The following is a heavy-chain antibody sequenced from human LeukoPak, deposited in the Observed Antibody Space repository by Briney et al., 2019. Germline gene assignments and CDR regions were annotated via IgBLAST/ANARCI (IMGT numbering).Heavy chain of an antibody. V-gene: IGHV4-39*07. CDR3: ARESGDYDFWSGYYTNWFDP. CDR1: GGSISSSSNY. D-gene: IGHD3-3*01. J-gene: IGHJ5*02. Sequence: TSETLSVTCTVSGGSISSSSNYWGWIRQPPGKGLEWIGSIYYSGSTYYNPSLKSRVTISVDTSKNQFSLKLSSVTAADTAVYYCARESGDYDFWSGYYTNWFDPWGQGTLVTVSS. CDR2: IYYSGST.